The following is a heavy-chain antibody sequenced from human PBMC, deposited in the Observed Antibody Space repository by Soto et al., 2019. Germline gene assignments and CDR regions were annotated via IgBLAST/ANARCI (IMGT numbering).Heavy chain of an antibody. D-gene: IGHD3-3*01. Sequence: EVQLLESGGGLVQPGGSLRISCAASGFTFSSYAMSWVRQAPGKGLEWVSAISGSGGSTYYADSVKGRFTISRDNSKNTLYLQRNSLRAEDTALYYCAKDRRGYDFWSGYLFDYWGQGTLVTVSS. CDR3: AKDRRGYDFWSGYLFDY. V-gene: IGHV3-23*01. CDR2: ISGSGGST. CDR1: GFTFSSYA. J-gene: IGHJ4*02.